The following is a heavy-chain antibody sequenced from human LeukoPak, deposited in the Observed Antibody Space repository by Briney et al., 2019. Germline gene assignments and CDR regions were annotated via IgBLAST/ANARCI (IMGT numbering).Heavy chain of an antibody. CDR2: FNPDSGGT. CDR1: GYTFTAYY. Sequence: GSLRVSCEPSGYTFTAYYMHWVRQAPGQGLEWMGWFNPDSGGTNYIEKFQGRVTMTRDTSISTAYMELRRLSSDDTAVYFCARGIHNDILTGYYGPFDFWGQGTLVTVSS. D-gene: IGHD3-9*01. J-gene: IGHJ4*02. CDR3: ARGIHNDILTGYYGPFDF. V-gene: IGHV1-2*02.